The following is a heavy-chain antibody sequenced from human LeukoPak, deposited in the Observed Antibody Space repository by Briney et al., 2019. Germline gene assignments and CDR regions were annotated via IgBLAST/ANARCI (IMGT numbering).Heavy chain of an antibody. D-gene: IGHD6-13*01. V-gene: IGHV4-59*12. CDR3: ARLAIAAAGPDPFDY. Sequence: SETLSLTCTVSGGSISSYYWSWIRQPPGKGLEWIGYIYHSGSTYYNPSLKSRVTISVDRSKNQFSLKLSSVTAADTAVYYCARLAIAAAGPDPFDYWGQGTLVTVSS. CDR2: IYHSGST. J-gene: IGHJ4*02. CDR1: GGSISSYY.